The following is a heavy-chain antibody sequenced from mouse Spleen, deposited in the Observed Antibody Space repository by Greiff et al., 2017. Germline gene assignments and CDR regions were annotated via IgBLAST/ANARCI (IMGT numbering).Heavy chain of an antibody. V-gene: IGHV1-7*01. CDR3: TRSGGRDWDWYFDV. D-gene: IGHD4-1*01. CDR2: LNPDSDYT. J-gene: IGHJ1*01. Sequence: VKLQESGAELAKPGASVKLSCKASGYTFTNYWIHWVKQRPGQGLEWIGYLNPDSDYTTYSQKFEGKASFPADQASSTAYLQLSSLTYEDSAVYYCTRSGGRDWDWYFDVWGAGTTVTVSS. CDR1: GYTFTNYW.